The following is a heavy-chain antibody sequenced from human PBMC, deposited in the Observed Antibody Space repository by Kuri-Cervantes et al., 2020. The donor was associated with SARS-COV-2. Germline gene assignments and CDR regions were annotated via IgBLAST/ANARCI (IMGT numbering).Heavy chain of an antibody. D-gene: IGHD2-21*01. CDR2: FDPEDGET. J-gene: IGHJ3*02. Sequence: ASVKVSCKVSGYTLTELSMHWVRQAPGKGLEWMGGFDPEDGETIYAQKFQGRVTMTEDTSTDTAYMELSSLRSEGTAVYYCATAYCDGDCYSRADAFDIWGQGTMVTVSS. V-gene: IGHV1-24*01. CDR3: ATAYCDGDCYSRADAFDI. CDR1: GYTLTELS.